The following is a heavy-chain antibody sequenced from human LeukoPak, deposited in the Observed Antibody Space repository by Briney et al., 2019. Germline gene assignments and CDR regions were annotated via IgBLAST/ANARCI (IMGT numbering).Heavy chain of an antibody. CDR2: IGTSGNTR. Sequence: GSLRLSCAASGFTFSSYEMNWVRQAPGKGLEWVSYIGTSGNTRYYADSVKGRFTISRDNAKNSLYLQMNSLRVEDTAVYYCARELSGTTSYYFDYWGQGTLVTVSS. CDR3: ARELSGTTSYYFDY. J-gene: IGHJ4*02. D-gene: IGHD1-7*01. V-gene: IGHV3-48*03. CDR1: GFTFSSYE.